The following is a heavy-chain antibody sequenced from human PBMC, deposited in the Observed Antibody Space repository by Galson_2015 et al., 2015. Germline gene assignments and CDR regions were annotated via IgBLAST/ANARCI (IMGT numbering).Heavy chain of an antibody. CDR2: IYPGDSDT. Sequence: QSGAEVKKPGESLKISCKGSGYSFTSYWIGWVRQMPGKGLEWMGIIYPGDSDTRYSPSFQGQVTISADKSISTAYLQWSSLKASDTAMYYCARLEQQLVRNSWFDPWGQGTLVTVSS. V-gene: IGHV5-51*01. CDR1: GYSFTSYW. CDR3: ARLEQQLVRNSWFDP. J-gene: IGHJ5*02. D-gene: IGHD6-13*01.